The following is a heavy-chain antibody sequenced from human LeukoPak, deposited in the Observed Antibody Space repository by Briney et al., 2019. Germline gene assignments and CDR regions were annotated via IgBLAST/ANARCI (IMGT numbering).Heavy chain of an antibody. CDR3: ARRGYDSSGSYRNY. CDR1: GGSISSSSYY. V-gene: IGHV4-39*01. D-gene: IGHD3-22*01. Sequence: SETLSLTCTVSGGSISSSSYYWGWIRQPPGKGLEWIGSIYYSGSTYYNPSLKSRVTISVDTSKNQFSLKLSSVTAAGTAVYYCARRGYDSSGSYRNYWGQGTLVTVSS. J-gene: IGHJ4*02. CDR2: IYYSGST.